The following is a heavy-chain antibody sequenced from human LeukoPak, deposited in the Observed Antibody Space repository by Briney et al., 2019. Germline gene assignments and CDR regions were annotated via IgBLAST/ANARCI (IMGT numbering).Heavy chain of an antibody. Sequence: ASVKVSCKASGYXFTSYDIHWVRQAPGQGLEWMGIINPSGDSTSYAQKFQGRVTMTRDTSTSTVYMELSSLRSEDTAVYYCASVLYCGADCYSGRYFFDYWGQGTLVTVSS. V-gene: IGHV1-46*01. CDR1: GYXFTSYD. J-gene: IGHJ4*02. D-gene: IGHD2-21*02. CDR2: INPSGDST. CDR3: ASVLYCGADCYSGRYFFDY.